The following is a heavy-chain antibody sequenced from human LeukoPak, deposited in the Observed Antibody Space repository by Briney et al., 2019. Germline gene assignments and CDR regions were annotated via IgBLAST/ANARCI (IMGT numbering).Heavy chain of an antibody. J-gene: IGHJ6*03. D-gene: IGHD3-10*01. CDR2: IKQDGSEK. Sequence: GGSLRLSCAASGFTFSSYWMSWVRQAPGKGLEWVANIKQDGSEKYYVDSVKGRFTISRDNAKNSLYLQMNSLRAEDTAVYYCASRRMGYYGSGSYYYYYYYMDAWGKGTTVTVSS. V-gene: IGHV3-7*01. CDR1: GFTFSSYW. CDR3: ASRRMGYYGSGSYYYYYYYMDA.